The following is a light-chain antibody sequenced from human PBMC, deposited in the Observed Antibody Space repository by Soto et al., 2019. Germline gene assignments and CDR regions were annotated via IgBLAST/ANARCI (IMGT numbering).Light chain of an antibody. Sequence: EIVLTQSPATPSLSPGERATLSCRASQSVSTYLAWYQHKPGQAPRLLLYDASNRATGIPARFSGSGSGTDFTLTISSLEPEDFAVYYCQQRSNWPGTFGPGTKVDLK. CDR1: QSVSTY. J-gene: IGKJ3*01. CDR3: QQRSNWPGT. V-gene: IGKV3-11*01. CDR2: DAS.